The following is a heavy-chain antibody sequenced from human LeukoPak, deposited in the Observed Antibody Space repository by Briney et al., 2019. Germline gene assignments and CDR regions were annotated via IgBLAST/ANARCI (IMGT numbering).Heavy chain of an antibody. CDR1: GFTFSSYA. CDR2: TSNSGGSA. CDR3: AKGGGPYCSGGSCDPFDY. V-gene: IGHV3-23*01. Sequence: GGSLRLSCAASGFTFSSYAMSWVRQAPGKGLEWVSVTSNSGGSAYYADSVKGRFTISRDNSKNTLYLQVNSLRVEDTAVYYCAKGGGPYCSGGSCDPFDYGGQGTLVTASS. J-gene: IGHJ4*02. D-gene: IGHD2-15*01.